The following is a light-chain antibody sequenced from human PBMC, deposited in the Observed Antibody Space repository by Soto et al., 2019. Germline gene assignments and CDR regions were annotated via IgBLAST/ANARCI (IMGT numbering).Light chain of an antibody. CDR1: RTDVDGHDY. CDR2: DVH. V-gene: IGLV2-14*03. J-gene: IGLJ1*01. Sequence: QSVLTQPASVYGSPGQSITISCTGARTDVDGHDYVSWYQQHPGQAPKLMIFDVHNRPSGVSSRFSGSKSGDTASLTISGLQAEDDGDYYCSSYTASAPFYVFGTGTKVTVL. CDR3: SSYTASAPFYV.